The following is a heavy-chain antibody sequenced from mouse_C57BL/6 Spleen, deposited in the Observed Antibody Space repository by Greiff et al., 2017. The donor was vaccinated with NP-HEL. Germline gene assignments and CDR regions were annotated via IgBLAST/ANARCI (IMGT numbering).Heavy chain of an antibody. D-gene: IGHD1-1*01. CDR3: ATYYYGSSYGKYFDY. J-gene: IGHJ2*01. V-gene: IGHV1-42*01. CDR2: INPSTGGT. CDR1: GYSFTGYY. Sequence: VQLQQSGPELVKPGASVKISCKASGYSFTGYYMNWVKQSPEKSLEWIGEINPSTGGTTYNQKFKAKATLTVDKSSSTAYMQLKSLTSEDSAVYYCATYYYGSSYGKYFDYWGQGTTLTVSS.